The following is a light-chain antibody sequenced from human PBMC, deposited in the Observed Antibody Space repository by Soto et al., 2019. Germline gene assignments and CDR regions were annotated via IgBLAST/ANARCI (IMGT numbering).Light chain of an antibody. Sequence: EIQMNQSPSTLSAKVGDRVTIPFRASQSISSLLAWYQQKPGKAPKLLIYDASSLESGVPSRFSGSGSGTEFTLTISSLQPDDFATYYCQQYNSYWTFGQGTIVDIK. V-gene: IGKV1-5*01. CDR1: QSISSL. CDR3: QQYNSYWT. J-gene: IGKJ1*01. CDR2: DAS.